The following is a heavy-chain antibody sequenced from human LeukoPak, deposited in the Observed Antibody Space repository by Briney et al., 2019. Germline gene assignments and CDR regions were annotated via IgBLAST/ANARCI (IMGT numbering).Heavy chain of an antibody. V-gene: IGHV3-23*01. CDR3: ARDYADYVGYFFFDY. D-gene: IGHD4-17*01. Sequence: GGSLRLSCAASGFTFNNYAMNWVRQAPGQGLEWVGSISGGGETTYYADSAKGRFTISRDNCQNTLYLQMNSLRAEDTAVYYCARDYADYVGYFFFDYWGQGTLVTVSS. J-gene: IGHJ4*02. CDR1: GFTFNNYA. CDR2: ISGGGETT.